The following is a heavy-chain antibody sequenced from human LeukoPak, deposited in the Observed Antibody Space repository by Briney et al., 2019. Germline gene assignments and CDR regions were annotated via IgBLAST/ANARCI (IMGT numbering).Heavy chain of an antibody. D-gene: IGHD6-6*01. V-gene: IGHV3-74*01. CDR1: GLTFSSHW. CDR2: ITNDGSST. CDR3: ARGPNSNWSGLDF. Sequence: GGSLRLSCAASGLTFSSHWMHWVRQAPGKGLVWVSRITNDGSSTTYADSVKGRFTVFRDNAKNTLYLQVNNLRAEDTAVYYCARGPNSNWSGLDFWGQGTLLTVSS. J-gene: IGHJ4*02.